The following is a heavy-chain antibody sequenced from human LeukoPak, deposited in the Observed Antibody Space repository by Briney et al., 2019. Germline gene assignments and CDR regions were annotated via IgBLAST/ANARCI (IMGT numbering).Heavy chain of an antibody. J-gene: IGHJ4*02. Sequence: GRSLRLSCAASGFTFSTSGMHWVRQAPGKGLEWVAVIWYDGSNKHYADSVKGRFTISRDDAKNTLYLQVNSLRAEDTAVYFCARGGSDTAMAHDYWGQGTLVTVSS. CDR1: GFTFSTSG. CDR2: IWYDGSNK. CDR3: ARGGSDTAMAHDY. D-gene: IGHD5-18*01. V-gene: IGHV3-33*01.